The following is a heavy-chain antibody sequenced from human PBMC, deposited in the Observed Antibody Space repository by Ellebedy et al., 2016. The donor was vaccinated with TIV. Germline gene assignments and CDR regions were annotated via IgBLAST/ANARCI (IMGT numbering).Heavy chain of an antibody. CDR2: ISGSGGST. V-gene: IGHV3-23*01. CDR3: ASPSYDSSGYYYDYFDY. CDR1: GFTFSSYS. D-gene: IGHD3-22*01. J-gene: IGHJ4*02. Sequence: GGSLRLSCAASGFTFSSYSMNWVRQAPGKGLEWVSAISGSGGSTYYADSVKGRFTISRDNSKNTLYLQMNSLRAEDTAVYYCASPSYDSSGYYYDYFDYWGQGTLVTVSS.